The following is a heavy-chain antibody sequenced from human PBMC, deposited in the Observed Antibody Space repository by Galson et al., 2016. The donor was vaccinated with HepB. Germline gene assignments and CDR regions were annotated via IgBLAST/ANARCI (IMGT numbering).Heavy chain of an antibody. D-gene: IGHD3-22*01. CDR3: ARDSTHDSDSSGLLFDY. CDR2: VYYSGST. CDR1: GASVSSRSYF. J-gene: IGHJ4*02. Sequence: SETLSLTCTVSGASVSSRSYFWSWLRQPPGKGLEWIGYVYYSGSTNYNPSLKSRVTISVDTSKNQLSLNLSSVTAADTAVYYCARDSTHDSDSSGLLFDYWGRGTLVTVSS. V-gene: IGHV4-61*01.